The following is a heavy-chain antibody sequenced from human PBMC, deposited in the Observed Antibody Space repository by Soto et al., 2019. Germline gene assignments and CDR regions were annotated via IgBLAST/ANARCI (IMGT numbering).Heavy chain of an antibody. CDR1: GFTFSSHG. CDR3: ARESTRNWFDP. CDR2: ISGSGGST. V-gene: IGHV3-23*01. D-gene: IGHD1-1*01. Sequence: GGSLRLSCAASGFTFSSHGMSWVRQAPGKGLEWVSAISGSGGSTYYADSVKGRVTMTTDTSTSTAYMELRSLRSDDTAVYYCARESTRNWFDPWGQGTLVTVSS. J-gene: IGHJ5*02.